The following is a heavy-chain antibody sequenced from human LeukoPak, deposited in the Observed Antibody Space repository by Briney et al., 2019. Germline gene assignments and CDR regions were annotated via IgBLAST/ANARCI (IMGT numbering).Heavy chain of an antibody. V-gene: IGHV3-66*01. Sequence: GGSLRLSCAASGLTVSNNYLSWVRQAPGKGLEWVSVLYVDGSTYYADSVKGRFTISRDSSKNMMYLQMNSLRADDTAVYYCARVLSSRLLDYWGQGTLVTVSS. D-gene: IGHD2/OR15-2a*01. J-gene: IGHJ4*02. CDR1: GLTVSNNY. CDR3: ARVLSSRLLDY. CDR2: LYVDGST.